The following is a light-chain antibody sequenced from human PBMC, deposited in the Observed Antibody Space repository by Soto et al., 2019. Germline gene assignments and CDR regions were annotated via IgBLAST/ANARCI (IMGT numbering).Light chain of an antibody. CDR1: QSVSSSY. CDR2: GAS. J-gene: IGKJ5*01. CDR3: QQYGSSHPAT. V-gene: IGKV3-20*01. Sequence: EVVLTQSPGTLFLSPGERATLSRRASQSVSSSYLAWYQQKPRQATRLLIYGASSRANGIPDRFSGSGSGTDFTLTISRLEPEDFALYYCQQYGSSHPATFGQGTRLEIK.